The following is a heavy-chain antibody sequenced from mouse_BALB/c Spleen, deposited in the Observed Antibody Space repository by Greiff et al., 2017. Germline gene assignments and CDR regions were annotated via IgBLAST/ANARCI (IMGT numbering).Heavy chain of an antibody. CDR3: YDYDGGY. J-gene: IGHJ2*01. V-gene: IGHV1-7*01. CDR1: GYTFTSYW. Sequence: QVHVKQSGAELAKPGASVKMSCKASGYTFTSYWMHWVKQRPGQGLEWIGYINPSTGYTEYNQKFKDKATLTADKSSSTAYMQLSSLTSEDSAVYYCYDYDGGYWGQGTTLTVSS. CDR2: INPSTGYT. D-gene: IGHD2-4*01.